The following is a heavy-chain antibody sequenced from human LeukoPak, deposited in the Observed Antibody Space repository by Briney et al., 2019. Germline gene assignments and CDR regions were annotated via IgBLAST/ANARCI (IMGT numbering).Heavy chain of an antibody. D-gene: IGHD2-15*01. J-gene: IGHJ6*02. CDR3: ARAYCSGGTCSYGMDV. CDR1: GFTFSNYW. Sequence: PGGSLRLSCAASGFTFSNYWMHWGRQAPGKGLVWVSRINSDGSSTSYADSVRGRFTISRDDAKNTLYLQMNSLRAEDTAVYYCARAYCSGGTCSYGMDVWGQGTTVTVSS. CDR2: INSDGSST. V-gene: IGHV3-74*01.